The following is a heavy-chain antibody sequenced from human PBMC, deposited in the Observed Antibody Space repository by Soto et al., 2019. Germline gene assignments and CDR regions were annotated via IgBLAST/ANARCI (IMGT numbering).Heavy chain of an antibody. CDR2: ISGSGGST. CDR3: AKEPTLDSSSWLRNWFDP. J-gene: IGHJ5*02. Sequence: PGGSLRLSCAASGFTFSSYAMSWVRQAPGKGLEWVSAISGSGGSTYYADSVKGRFTISRDNSKNTLYLQMNSLRAEDTAVYYCAKEPTLDSSSWLRNWFDPWGQGTLVTVSS. V-gene: IGHV3-23*01. D-gene: IGHD6-13*01. CDR1: GFTFSSYA.